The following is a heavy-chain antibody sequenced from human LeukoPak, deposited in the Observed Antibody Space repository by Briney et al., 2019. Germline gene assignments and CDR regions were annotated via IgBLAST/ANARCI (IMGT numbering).Heavy chain of an antibody. CDR1: GFTFSNYA. D-gene: IGHD3-22*01. CDR2: ISSDESNK. V-gene: IGHV3-30-3*01. CDR3: AKMKGYYYDSSGYYYFDY. Sequence: GGSLRLSWAASGFTFSNYAMHWVRQAPGKGLEWVAVISSDESNKYYADSVKGRFTISRDNSKNTLYLQMNSLRAEDTAVYYCAKMKGYYYDSSGYYYFDYWGQGTLVTVSS. J-gene: IGHJ4*02.